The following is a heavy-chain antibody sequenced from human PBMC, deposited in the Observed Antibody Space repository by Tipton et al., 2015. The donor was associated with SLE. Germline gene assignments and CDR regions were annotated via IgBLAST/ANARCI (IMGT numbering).Heavy chain of an antibody. CDR3: ARCYSSGWPYYYYYGMDV. CDR1: GGSFSGYY. CDR2: INHSGST. V-gene: IGHV4-34*01. D-gene: IGHD6-19*01. J-gene: IGHJ6*02. Sequence: TLSLTCAVYGGSFSGYYWSWIRQPPGKGLEWIGQINHSGSTNYNPSLKSRVTISIDTSKNQFSLKLSSVAAADTAVFYCARCYSSGWPYYYYYGMDVWGQGTMVTVSS.